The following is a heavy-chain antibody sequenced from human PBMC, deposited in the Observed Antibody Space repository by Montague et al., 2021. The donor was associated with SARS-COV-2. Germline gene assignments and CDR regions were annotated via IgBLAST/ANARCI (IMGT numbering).Heavy chain of an antibody. D-gene: IGHD3-16*02. V-gene: IGHV4-39*01. CDR3: ARLGFVELWLNLGWFDP. Sequence: SETLSLTCSVSGDSIRSSGYYWGWIRQPPGKGLEWIGTVYYSGSANYNPSLKSRVTVPVDTSKNQFSLELRSVTAADTAVYYCARLGFVELWLNLGWFDPWGQGTLVTVSS. CDR1: GDSIRSSGYY. J-gene: IGHJ5*02. CDR2: VYYSGSA.